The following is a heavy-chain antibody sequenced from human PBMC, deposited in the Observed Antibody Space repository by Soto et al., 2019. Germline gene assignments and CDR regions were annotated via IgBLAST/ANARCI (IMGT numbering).Heavy chain of an antibody. J-gene: IGHJ4*02. D-gene: IGHD1-26*01. CDR1: GFTFSDYG. CDR2: IYYDGSKK. V-gene: IGHV3-33*01. Sequence: QEQLVESGGGVVQPGRSLRLSCAASGFTFSDYGMYWVRQAPGKGLEWVADIYYDGSKKYYADSVKGRFTISRDNSKSTLYLQMNSLRAEDTAVYYCVRDGGNWGQGTLVTVSS. CDR3: VRDGGN.